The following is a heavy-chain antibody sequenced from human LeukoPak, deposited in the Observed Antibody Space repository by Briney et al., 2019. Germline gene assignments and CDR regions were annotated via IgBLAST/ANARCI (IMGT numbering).Heavy chain of an antibody. CDR2: ISYDGSKK. V-gene: IGHV3-30*03. J-gene: IGHJ4*02. CDR1: GFTFSSHA. Sequence: GGSLRLSCAASGFTFSSHAVHWVRQAPGKGLEWVAVISYDGSKKYYADSVKGRFTFSRDNAKNTLYLQMNSLRAEDTAVYYCATTMTEGGYWGQGTLVTVSS. D-gene: IGHD3-22*01. CDR3: ATTMTEGGY.